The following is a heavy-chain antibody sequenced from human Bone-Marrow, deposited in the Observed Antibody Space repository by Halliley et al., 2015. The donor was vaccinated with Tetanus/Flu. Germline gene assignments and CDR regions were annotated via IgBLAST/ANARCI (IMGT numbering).Heavy chain of an antibody. CDR2: IRSRENGGTT. D-gene: IGHD2-15*01. J-gene: IGHJ4*02. V-gene: IGHV3-49*04. CDR3: ARGCEANKFGGVLNFDS. CDR1: GFIFGAYA. Sequence: SLRLSCTGSGFIFGAYALTWVRQTPGQGLKWVGFIRSRENGGTTGHAASVAGRFSISRDDTKRIDYLQMNSLETGDTAVCFCARGCEANKFGGVLNFDSWGQGALVSVSS.